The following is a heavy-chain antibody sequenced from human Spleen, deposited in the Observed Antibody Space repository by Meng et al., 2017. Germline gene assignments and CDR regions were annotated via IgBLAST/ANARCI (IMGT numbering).Heavy chain of an antibody. D-gene: IGHD1/OR15-1a*01. V-gene: IGHV3-7*01. J-gene: IGHJ4*02. Sequence: GESLKISCAASRFTFSRYWMSWVRQAPGKGLKWVANIKEDGSEKNYVDSVKGRFTISRDNAKNSLFLQMNSLRAEDTAVYYCARQNSPYYFDYWGQGTPVTVSS. CDR1: RFTFSRYW. CDR3: ARQNSPYYFDY. CDR2: IKEDGSEK.